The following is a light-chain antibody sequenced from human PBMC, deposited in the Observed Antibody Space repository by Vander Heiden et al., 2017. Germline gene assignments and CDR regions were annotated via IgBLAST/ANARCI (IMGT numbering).Light chain of an antibody. J-gene: IGKJ5*01. CDR3: MQALQTPPIT. CDR1: RSLRDSDGYSY. CDR2: VGS. V-gene: IGKV2-28*01. Sequence: DIVMTHSTHSLHVSPGEPAAISCRSSRSLRDSDGYSYLDWYQQKPGQSPQLLIYVGSNRASGVPDRFSGSGSGTDFTLKISRVEAEDVGVYYCMQALQTPPITFGQGTRLEIK.